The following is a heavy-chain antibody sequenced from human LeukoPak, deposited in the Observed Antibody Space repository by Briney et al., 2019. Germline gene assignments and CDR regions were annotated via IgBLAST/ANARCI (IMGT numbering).Heavy chain of an antibody. CDR3: AKWGSQSLLSWFGELFDY. CDR1: GFSFSKYG. J-gene: IGHJ4*02. V-gene: IGHV3-23*01. Sequence: GGSLRLSCTASGFSFSKYGMSWVRQAPAKGLEWVSGISDSGGSTYYADSVKGRCTISRDNSKKTLYLQMNTLRAEDTAVYYCAKWGSQSLLSWFGELFDYWGQGTPVTVSS. CDR2: ISDSGGST. D-gene: IGHD3-10*01.